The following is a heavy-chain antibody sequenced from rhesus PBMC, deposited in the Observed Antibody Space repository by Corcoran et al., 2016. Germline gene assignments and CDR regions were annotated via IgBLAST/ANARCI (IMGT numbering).Heavy chain of an antibody. J-gene: IGHJ6*01. V-gene: IGHV4S12*01. CDR2: IYSNSASP. CDR1: GGTISRGYCY. Sequence: QVQLQESGPGVVKPSETLSLTCAVSGGTISRGYCYLSWIRQPPGKGLEGIGGIYSNSASPNYNPSLKSRVTISKDTSKNQFSLKLSSVTATDTAVYYCARDLYGLDSWGQGVVVTVSS. CDR3: ARDLYGLDS.